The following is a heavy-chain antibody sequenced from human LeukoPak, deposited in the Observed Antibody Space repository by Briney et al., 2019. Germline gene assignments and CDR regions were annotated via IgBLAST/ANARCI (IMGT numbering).Heavy chain of an antibody. J-gene: IGHJ4*02. CDR1: GYSISSGYY. CDR2: IYYSGNT. V-gene: IGHV4-38-2*01. D-gene: IGHD5-24*01. Sequence: SETLSLTCAVSGYSISSGYYWGWIRQPPGKGLEWIGSIYYSGNTYYSPSLKSRVTISVDTSKNQFSLKLTSVTAADTAVYYCASGAYNYPYDYWAREPWSPSPQ. CDR3: ASGAYNYPYDY.